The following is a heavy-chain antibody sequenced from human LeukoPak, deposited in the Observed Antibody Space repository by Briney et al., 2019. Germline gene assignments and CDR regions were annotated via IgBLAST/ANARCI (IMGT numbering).Heavy chain of an antibody. CDR1: GGSISSYY. D-gene: IGHD1-26*01. CDR2: IYNSGST. CDR3: ARGGTYGGAADY. J-gene: IGHJ4*02. V-gene: IGHV4-59*01. Sequence: SETLSLTCTVSGGSISSYYWSWIRQPPGKGLEWIGYIYNSGSTNINPSLKSRITISVDTSKNQFSLKPNSVTAADTAMYYCARGGTYGGAADYWGQGTLVTVSS.